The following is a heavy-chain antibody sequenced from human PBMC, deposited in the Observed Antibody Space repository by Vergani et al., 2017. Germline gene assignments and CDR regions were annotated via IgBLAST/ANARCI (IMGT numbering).Heavy chain of an antibody. CDR2: ISSSSSYI. V-gene: IGHV3-21*01. CDR3: ARDRGAGYSSGWYDYYFDY. J-gene: IGHJ4*02. CDR1: GFTFSSYG. D-gene: IGHD6-19*01. Sequence: VQLVESGGGVVQPGRSLRLSCAASGFTFSSYGMHWVRQAPGKGLEWVSSISSSSSYIYYADSVKGRFTISRDNSKNTLYLQMNSLRAEDTAVYYCARDRGAGYSSGWYDYYFDYWGQGTLVTVSS.